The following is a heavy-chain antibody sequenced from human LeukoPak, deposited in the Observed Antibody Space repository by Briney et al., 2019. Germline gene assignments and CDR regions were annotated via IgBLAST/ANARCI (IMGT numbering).Heavy chain of an antibody. CDR2: MNPNSGNT. V-gene: IGHV1-8*01. CDR1: GYTFTSYD. J-gene: IGHJ6*03. D-gene: IGHD3-3*01. Sequence: ASVKVSCKASGYTFTSYDINWVRQATGQGLEWMGWMNPNSGNTGYAQKFQGRVTMTRNTSISTAYTELSSLRSEDTAVYYCARGAPITIFGVVTLGGYYMDVWGKGTTVTVSS. CDR3: ARGAPITIFGVVTLGGYYMDV.